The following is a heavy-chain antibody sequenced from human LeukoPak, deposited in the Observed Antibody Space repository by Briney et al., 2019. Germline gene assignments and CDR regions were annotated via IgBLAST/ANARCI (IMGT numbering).Heavy chain of an antibody. J-gene: IGHJ6*03. Sequence: GSLRLSCAASGFTFINAWMTWVRQAPGKGLEWVGHIKSITDGGTTDFAAPVKGRSTISRDDLKNTLYLQMNSLKTEDTAVYFCTTGKDFYNYYFYYYMDVWGKGTTVTVSS. CDR3: TTGKDFYNYYFYYYMDV. D-gene: IGHD1-1*01. V-gene: IGHV3-15*01. CDR2: IKSITDGGTT. CDR1: GFTFINAW.